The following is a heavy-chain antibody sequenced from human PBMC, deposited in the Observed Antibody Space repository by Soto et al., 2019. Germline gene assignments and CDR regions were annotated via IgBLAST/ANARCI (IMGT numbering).Heavy chain of an antibody. CDR1: GFTFSNYV. J-gene: IGHJ4*02. CDR2: ISGSGDNT. CDR3: AKLPIVLALGFDY. V-gene: IGHV3-23*01. Sequence: EVHLLDSGGGLVQPGGSLRLSCAASGFTFSNYVMSWVRQAPGKGLEWVSAISGSGDNTYYADSVKGRFTISRANSKNTLFLQMNTLRAEDTALYSCAKLPIVLALGFDYWGQGTLVTVAS. D-gene: IGHD1-26*01.